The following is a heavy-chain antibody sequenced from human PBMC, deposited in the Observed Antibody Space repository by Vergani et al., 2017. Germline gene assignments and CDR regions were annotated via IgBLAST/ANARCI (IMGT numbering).Heavy chain of an antibody. CDR3: AREYSSSSGRTLDI. D-gene: IGHD6-6*01. J-gene: IGHJ3*02. V-gene: IGHV3-48*01. CDR1: GFNFSSYN. Sequence: QLVESGGGLVQPGKSLRLSCAASGFNFSSYNMNWVRQAPGKGLEWVSSVSVTRSSRGQSYADSVKGRFTISRDSAKNSLYLQMNSLRAEDTAIYYCAREYSSSSGRTLDIWGQGTKVIVSS. CDR2: VSVTRSSRGQ.